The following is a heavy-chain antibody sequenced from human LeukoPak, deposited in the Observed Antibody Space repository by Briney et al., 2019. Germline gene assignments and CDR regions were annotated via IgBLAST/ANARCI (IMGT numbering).Heavy chain of an antibody. CDR1: GFAFSSYA. Sequence: GGSLRLSCAASGFAFSSYAMHWVRQAPGKGLEWVAVISYDGSNKYYADSVKGRFTISRDNSKNTLYLQMNSLRAEDTAVYYCARERGTGYYDSSGYYDSYFDYWGQGTLVTVSS. J-gene: IGHJ4*02. V-gene: IGHV3-30*04. CDR2: ISYDGSNK. CDR3: ARERGTGYYDSSGYYDSYFDY. D-gene: IGHD3-22*01.